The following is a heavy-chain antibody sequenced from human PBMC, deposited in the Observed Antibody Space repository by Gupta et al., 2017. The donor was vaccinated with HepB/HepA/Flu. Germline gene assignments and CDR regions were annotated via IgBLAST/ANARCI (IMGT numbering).Heavy chain of an antibody. D-gene: IGHD3-9*01. CDR2: ISGDGGVR. V-gene: IGHV3-43*02. CDR3: AKDRDNILAGFYKNYYYGMDV. Sequence: EVQLVESGGGVIQPGGSLRLSCAASGFRFNDYVVHWVRQAPGKGLEWVSLISGDGGVRYYADSVKGRFTISRDNSKNSLYLQMDSLRTEDTAFYYCAKDRDNILAGFYKNYYYGMDVWGQGTTVTVSS. CDR1: GFRFNDYV. J-gene: IGHJ6*02.